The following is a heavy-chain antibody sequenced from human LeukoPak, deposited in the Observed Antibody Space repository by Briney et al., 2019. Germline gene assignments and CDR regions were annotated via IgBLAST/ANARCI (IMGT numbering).Heavy chain of an antibody. V-gene: IGHV1-2*02. D-gene: IGHD1-14*01. J-gene: IGHJ4*02. CDR2: IIPNSGTT. CDR1: GYTFTGYY. Sequence: GASVKVSCKASGYTFTGYYIHWVRQAPGQGLEWMGWIIPNSGTTNYLQKFQGRVTMTRDTSISTAYMELSRLRSDDTAVYYCAKDHTIRSFDSWGQGTLVTVSS. CDR3: AKDHTIRSFDS.